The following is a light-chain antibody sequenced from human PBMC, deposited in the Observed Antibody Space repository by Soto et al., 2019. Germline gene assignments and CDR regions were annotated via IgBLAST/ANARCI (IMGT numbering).Light chain of an antibody. Sequence: DIQMTQSPSSLSASVGDRVTITCQASHDIKKFLNWFQEKPGKAPGLLIYDASNLQTGVPSRFSGSGSGTHFTFTISSLQPEDIATYYCQRYDSLPPTFGQGTRLDIK. J-gene: IGKJ5*01. CDR1: HDIKKF. CDR2: DAS. CDR3: QRYDSLPPT. V-gene: IGKV1-33*01.